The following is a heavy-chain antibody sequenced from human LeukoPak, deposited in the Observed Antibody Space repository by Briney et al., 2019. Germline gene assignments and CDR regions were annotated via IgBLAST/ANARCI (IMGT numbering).Heavy chain of an antibody. V-gene: IGHV3-48*01. CDR3: ARDRGGRFGELSP. D-gene: IGHD3-10*01. Sequence: GGSLRLSCAASGFTFSSYSMNWVRQAPGKGLEWVSYISSSSSTIYYADSVKGRFTVSRDTSKNTLYLQINSLRAGDTAVYYCARDRGGRFGELSPWGQGTLVTVSS. J-gene: IGHJ5*02. CDR1: GFTFSSYS. CDR2: ISSSSSTI.